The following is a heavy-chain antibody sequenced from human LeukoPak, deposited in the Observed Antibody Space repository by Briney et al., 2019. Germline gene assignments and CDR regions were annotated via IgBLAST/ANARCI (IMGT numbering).Heavy chain of an antibody. CDR3: AKPFRNYYDSSGYYSFIMAFDI. V-gene: IGHV3-11*01. Sequence: GGSLRLSCAASGFTFSDYYMSWIRQAPGKGLEWVSYISSSGSTIYYADSVKGRFTISRDNAKNSLYLQLNSLRAEDTALYYCAKPFRNYYDSSGYYSFIMAFDIWGQGTMVTVSS. CDR2: ISSSGSTI. J-gene: IGHJ3*02. CDR1: GFTFSDYY. D-gene: IGHD3-22*01.